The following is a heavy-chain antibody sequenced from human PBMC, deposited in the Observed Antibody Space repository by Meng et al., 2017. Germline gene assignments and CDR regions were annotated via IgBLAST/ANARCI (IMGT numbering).Heavy chain of an antibody. CDR2: IDTKTGNP. J-gene: IGHJ4*02. CDR1: GYTLTSYA. D-gene: IGHD2-2*01. CDR3: TRDGYSDCSRTSCFDS. V-gene: IGHV7-4-1*02. Sequence: QVQLVQPGSELRKPGASVKVSCKASGYTLTSYAINWLRQAPGQGLQWMGWIDTKTGNPTYVPGFTGRLVFSLDTSVSTAYLQISGLKADDTAVYYCTRDGYSDCSRTSCFDSWGQGTLVTVSS.